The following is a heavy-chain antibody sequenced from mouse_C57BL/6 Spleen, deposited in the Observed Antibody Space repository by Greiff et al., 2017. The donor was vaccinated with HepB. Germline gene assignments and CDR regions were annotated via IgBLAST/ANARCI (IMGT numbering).Heavy chain of an antibody. V-gene: IGHV1-26*01. Sequence: EVQLQQSGPELVKPGASVKISCKASGYTFTDYYMNWVKQSHGKSLEWIGDINPNNGGTSYNQKFKGKATLTVDKSSSTAYMELRSLTSEDSAVYYCARWGYGNYAGFAYWGQGTLVTVSA. CDR1: GYTFTDYY. CDR3: ARWGYGNYAGFAY. CDR2: INPNNGGT. J-gene: IGHJ3*01. D-gene: IGHD2-10*02.